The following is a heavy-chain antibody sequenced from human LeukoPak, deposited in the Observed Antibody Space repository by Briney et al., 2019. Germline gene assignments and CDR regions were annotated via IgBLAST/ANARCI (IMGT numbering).Heavy chain of an antibody. Sequence: GGSLRLSCEVSGMTVSNAWIHWVRQAPGKGLEWVGRMKGRNSGGTPDYAAPVIGRFTISRDDSKNSLYLQMDSLKDEDGGVYYCTWDFVWGQGTMVTVSS. V-gene: IGHV3-15*01. CDR3: TWDFV. J-gene: IGHJ3*01. D-gene: IGHD1-26*01. CDR1: GMTVSNAW. CDR2: MKGRNSGGTP.